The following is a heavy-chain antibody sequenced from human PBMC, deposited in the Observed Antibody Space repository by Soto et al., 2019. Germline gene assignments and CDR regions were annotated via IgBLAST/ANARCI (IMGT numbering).Heavy chain of an antibody. CDR3: ARVWTFHWYFDL. CDR2: IYYSGST. D-gene: IGHD1-1*01. J-gene: IGHJ2*01. V-gene: IGHV4-59*01. CDR1: GGSISSYY. Sequence: QVQLQESGPGLVKPSETLSLTCTVSGGSISSYYWSWIRQPPGKGLEWIGYIYYSGSTNYNPSLKSRVTISVDTSKNQSSLTLSSVTAADTAVYYCARVWTFHWYFDLWGRGTLVTVSS.